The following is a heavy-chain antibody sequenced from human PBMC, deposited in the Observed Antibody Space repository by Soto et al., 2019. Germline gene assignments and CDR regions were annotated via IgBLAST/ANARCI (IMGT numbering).Heavy chain of an antibody. D-gene: IGHD2-2*02. Sequence: SVKVSCKVSGSRFSNYFISWVPQAPGHGLEWLGRIIPIFNSTKYAQSFQGRVTITADKSTSTASLELSSLRSDDTAVYYCAREGRGKKAGYNGLVSLGYWGQGTLVTVS. CDR3: AREGRGKKAGYNGLVSLGY. CDR1: GSRFSNYF. J-gene: IGHJ4*02. V-gene: IGHV1-69*06. CDR2: IIPIFNST.